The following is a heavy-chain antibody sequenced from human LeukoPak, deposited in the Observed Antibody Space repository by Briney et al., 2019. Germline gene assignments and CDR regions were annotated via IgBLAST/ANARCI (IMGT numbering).Heavy chain of an antibody. J-gene: IGHJ4*02. V-gene: IGHV4-39*01. D-gene: IGHD5-18*01. CDR1: GDSISSGNYY. CDR3: AATSRARRYTYGYFVY. Sequence: SETLSLTCTVSGDSISSGNYYWGWLRQPPGKGLEWFGNIYYSGSTYYTPSLKSRVSMSLDTSKNQFYLKLSSVTAADTAVYYCAATSRARRYTYGYFVYWGQGTLVTVPS. CDR2: IYYSGST.